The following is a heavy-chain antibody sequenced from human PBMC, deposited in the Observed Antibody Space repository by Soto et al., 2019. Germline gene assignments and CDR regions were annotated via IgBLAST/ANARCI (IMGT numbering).Heavy chain of an antibody. Sequence: SETLSLTCTVSGGSISSSSYYWGWIRQPPGKGLEWIGSIYYSGSTYYTPSLKSRVTISVDTSKNQFSLKLSSVTAADTAVYYCARLIFYGSRSYLAAWSSCGRGTLVTGSP. CDR3: ARLIFYGSRSYLAAWSS. J-gene: IGHJ5*02. D-gene: IGHD3-10*01. V-gene: IGHV4-39*01. CDR1: GGSISSSSYY. CDR2: IYYSGST.